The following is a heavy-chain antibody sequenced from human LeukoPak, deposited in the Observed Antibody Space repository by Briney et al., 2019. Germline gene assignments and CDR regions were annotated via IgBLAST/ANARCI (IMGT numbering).Heavy chain of an antibody. CDR3: SVPVADDSSGYYNRWNFQH. Sequence: GGSLRLSCAASGFTFSSYGMHWVRQAPGKGLEWVAIISYDGSNKYYADSVKGRFTISRDNSKNTLYLQMNSLRAEDTAVYYCSVPVADDSSGYYNRWNFQHWGQGTLVTVSS. D-gene: IGHD3-22*01. J-gene: IGHJ1*01. V-gene: IGHV3-30*03. CDR2: ISYDGSNK. CDR1: GFTFSSYG.